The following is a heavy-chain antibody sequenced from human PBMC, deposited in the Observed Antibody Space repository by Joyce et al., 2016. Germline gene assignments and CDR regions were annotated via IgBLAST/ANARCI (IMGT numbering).Heavy chain of an antibody. D-gene: IGHD3-22*01. CDR3: ARDSYYDSSGLHY. Sequence: QVNLEESGGGLVKPGGSLRLSCAASGFSFSDYYMAWIRQAPGKGLELVAYISSRGGTVNYADSVKGRFTISRDNANNSLTLQMSRLRVDDTAVYYCARDSYYDSSGLHYWGQGALVTVSS. CDR1: GFSFSDYY. CDR2: ISSRGGTV. J-gene: IGHJ4*02. V-gene: IGHV3-11*01.